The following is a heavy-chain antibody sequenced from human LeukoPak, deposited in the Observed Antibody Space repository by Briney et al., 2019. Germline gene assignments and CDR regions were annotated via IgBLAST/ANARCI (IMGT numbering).Heavy chain of an antibody. Sequence: PGGSLRLSCAASGFTFSNAWMSWVRQAPGKGLEWVGRIKSKTDGGTTDYAAPVKGRFTISRDDSKNTLYLQMNSLRAEDTAVYYCAKSGDFWSGSYGMDAWGQGTTVTVSS. J-gene: IGHJ6*02. CDR1: GFTFSNAW. CDR3: AKSGDFWSGSYGMDA. CDR2: IKSKTDGGTT. D-gene: IGHD3-3*01. V-gene: IGHV3-15*01.